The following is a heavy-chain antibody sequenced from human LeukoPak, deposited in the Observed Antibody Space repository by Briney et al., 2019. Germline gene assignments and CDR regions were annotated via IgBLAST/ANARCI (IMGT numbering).Heavy chain of an antibody. D-gene: IGHD3-22*01. CDR3: ARDHHYYDSSGYYGPGDY. CDR2: IWYDGSNK. J-gene: IGHJ4*02. Sequence: GRSLRLSCAASGFTFSSYGMPWVRQAPGKGLEWVAVIWYDGSNKYYADSVKGRFTISRDNSKNTLYLQMNSLSAEDTAVYYCARDHHYYDSSGYYGPGDYWGQGTLVTVSS. V-gene: IGHV3-33*01. CDR1: GFTFSSYG.